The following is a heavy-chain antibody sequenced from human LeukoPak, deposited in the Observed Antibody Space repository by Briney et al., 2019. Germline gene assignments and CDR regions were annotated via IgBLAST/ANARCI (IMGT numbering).Heavy chain of an antibody. J-gene: IGHJ4*02. CDR3: ARGYGLAAGTEFYDY. D-gene: IGHD6-13*01. Sequence: GASVKVSYKASGYTFTSYDINWVRQATGQGLEWMGWMNPNSGNTGYAQKFQGRVTMTRNTSISTAYMELSSLRSEDTAVYYCARGYGLAAGTEFYDYWGQGTLVTVSS. V-gene: IGHV1-8*01. CDR1: GYTFTSYD. CDR2: MNPNSGNT.